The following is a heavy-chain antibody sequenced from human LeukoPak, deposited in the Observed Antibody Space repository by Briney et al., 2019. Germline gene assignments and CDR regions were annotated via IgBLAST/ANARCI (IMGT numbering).Heavy chain of an antibody. D-gene: IGHD4-17*01. V-gene: IGHV3-23*01. CDR3: AKKYGDYVGFDY. Sequence: GGSLRLSCAASGFTFSSYAMSWVRQAPGKGLEWVSAISPRVGSTYYADSVKGRFTISRDNSKNTLYLQMDSLRAEDTSVYYCAKKYGDYVGFDYWGQGTLVTVSS. CDR1: GFTFSSYA. J-gene: IGHJ4*02. CDR2: ISPRVGST.